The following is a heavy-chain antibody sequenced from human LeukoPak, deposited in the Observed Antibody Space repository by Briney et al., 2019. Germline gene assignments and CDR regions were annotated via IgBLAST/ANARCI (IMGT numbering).Heavy chain of an antibody. CDR1: GFTFSSYA. V-gene: IGHV3-30-3*01. CDR3: ARDVYYDSGSRIENWLDP. J-gene: IGHJ5*02. D-gene: IGHD3-10*01. Sequence: GRSLRLSCAASGFTFSSYAMHWVRQAPGKGLEWVAFISYEGSNKYYADSVKGRFTISRDNSKNTLYLQVSSLRAEDTAVYYCARDVYYDSGSRIENWLDPWGQGTLVTVSS. CDR2: ISYEGSNK.